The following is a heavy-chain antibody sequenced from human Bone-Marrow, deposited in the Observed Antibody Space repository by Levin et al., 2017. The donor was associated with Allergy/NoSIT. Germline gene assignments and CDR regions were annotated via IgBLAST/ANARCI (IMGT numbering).Heavy chain of an antibody. CDR3: ARRPTSFGVFRVYWYFDL. CDR1: GYTFTDNW. J-gene: IGHJ2*01. Sequence: KVSCKASGYTFTDNWIGWVRQTPGKGLEWMGIIWPGDSDTKYSPSFEGQVTISVDKSTNTVFLQWSSLKASDTAIYYCARRPTSFGVFRVYWYFDLWGRGTLVTVSS. V-gene: IGHV5-51*01. CDR2: IWPGDSDT. D-gene: IGHD3-3*01.